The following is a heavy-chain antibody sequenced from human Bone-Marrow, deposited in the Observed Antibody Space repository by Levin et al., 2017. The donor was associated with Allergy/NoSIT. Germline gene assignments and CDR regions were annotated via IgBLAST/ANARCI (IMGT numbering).Heavy chain of an antibody. J-gene: IGHJ4*02. Sequence: GESLKISCAASGFTFSGHGMHWVRQAPGKGLEWAAVISYDGNNKFYADSVKGRFTISRDNSKNTLYVQMNSLRVEDTAVYFCARFSGSDSSGYFDYWGQGTLVTVSS. V-gene: IGHV3-33*01. CDR1: GFTFSGHG. CDR2: ISYDGNNK. CDR3: ARFSGSDSSGYFDY. D-gene: IGHD3-22*01.